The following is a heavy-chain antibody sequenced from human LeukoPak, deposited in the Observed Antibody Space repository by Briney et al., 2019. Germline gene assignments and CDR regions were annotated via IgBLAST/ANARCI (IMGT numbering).Heavy chain of an antibody. Sequence: SETLSLTCAVYGGSFSGYYWSWIRQPPGKGLEWIGEINHSGSTNYNPSLKSRVTISVDTSKNQFPLKLSSVTAADTAVYYCARYVRYDFWSGYLNWFDPWGQGTLVTVSS. D-gene: IGHD3-3*01. CDR1: GGSFSGYY. CDR2: INHSGST. J-gene: IGHJ5*02. CDR3: ARYVRYDFWSGYLNWFDP. V-gene: IGHV4-34*01.